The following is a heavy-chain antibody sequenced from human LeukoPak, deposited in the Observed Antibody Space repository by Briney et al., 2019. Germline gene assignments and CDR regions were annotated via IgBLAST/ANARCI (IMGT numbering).Heavy chain of an antibody. CDR3: AKWGDYDVLTGYYVSDY. V-gene: IGHV3-23*01. J-gene: IGHJ4*02. D-gene: IGHD3-9*01. CDR2: IVGSGADT. CDR1: GFIFSNYA. Sequence: PGASLRLSCAASGFIFSNYAMSWARQAPGKGLEWVSAIVGSGADTYYADSVKGRFTISRDNPRNTLYLQMNSLRAEDTAVYYCAKWGDYDVLTGYYVSDYWGQGTLVTVSS.